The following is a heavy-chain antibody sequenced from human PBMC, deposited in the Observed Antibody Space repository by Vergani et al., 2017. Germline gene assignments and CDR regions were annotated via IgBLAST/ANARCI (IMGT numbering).Heavy chain of an antibody. CDR1: GGSFSGYY. Sequence: QVQLQQWGAGLLKPSETLSLTCAVYGGSFSGYYWSWIRQPPGKGLEWIGEINHSGSTNYNPSLKSRVTISVDTSKNQFSLKLSSVTAADTAVYYCAGGGVAVAATKGGTGYFDYWGQGTLVTVSS. V-gene: IGHV4-34*01. CDR3: AGGGVAVAATKGGTGYFDY. CDR2: INHSGST. J-gene: IGHJ4*02. D-gene: IGHD6-19*01.